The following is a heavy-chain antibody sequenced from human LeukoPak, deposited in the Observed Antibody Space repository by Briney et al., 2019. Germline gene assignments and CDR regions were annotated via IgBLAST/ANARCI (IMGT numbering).Heavy chain of an antibody. CDR1: GFTFSSYG. CDR3: AKDRPRSSGYLFDY. D-gene: IGHD3-22*01. Sequence: GGSLRLSCGASGFTFSSYGMHWVRQAPGKGLEWVAVISYDGSNKYYADSVKGRFTISRDNSKNTLYLQMNSLRAEDTAVYYCAKDRPRSSGYLFDYWGQGTLVIVSS. CDR2: ISYDGSNK. J-gene: IGHJ4*02. V-gene: IGHV3-30*18.